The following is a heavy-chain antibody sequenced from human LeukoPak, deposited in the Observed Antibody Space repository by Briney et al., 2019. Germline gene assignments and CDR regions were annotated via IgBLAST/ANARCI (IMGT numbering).Heavy chain of an antibody. CDR2: IYYSGST. CDR3: ARRSDGYNL. CDR1: GVSIISYY. V-gene: IGHV4-59*01. Sequence: SETLSLTRTVSGVSIISYYWSWIRQPPGKGLEWIGYIYYSGSTNYNPSLKSRVTISVDTSKNQFSLKLSSVTTADTAVYYCARRSDGYNLWGQGTLVTVSS. D-gene: IGHD5-24*01. J-gene: IGHJ5*02.